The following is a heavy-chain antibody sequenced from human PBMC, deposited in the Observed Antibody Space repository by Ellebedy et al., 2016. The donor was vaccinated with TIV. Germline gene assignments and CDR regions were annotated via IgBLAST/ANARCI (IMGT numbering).Heavy chain of an antibody. Sequence: GESLKISXAASGFTFSSYAMSWVRQAPGKGLEWVSAISGSGGSTYYADSVKGRFTISRDNSKNTLYLQMNSLRAEDTAVYYCAKGGRGYDILTGYYMGKDDAFDIWGQGTMVTVSS. CDR2: ISGSGGST. D-gene: IGHD3-9*01. CDR3: AKGGRGYDILTGYYMGKDDAFDI. J-gene: IGHJ3*02. CDR1: GFTFSSYA. V-gene: IGHV3-23*01.